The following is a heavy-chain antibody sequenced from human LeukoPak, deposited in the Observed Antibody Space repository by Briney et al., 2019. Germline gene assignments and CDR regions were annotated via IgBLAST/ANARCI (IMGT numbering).Heavy chain of an antibody. CDR2: IYYRGST. CDR1: GGSISPYF. V-gene: IGHV4-59*12. D-gene: IGHD3-22*01. J-gene: IGHJ3*02. Sequence: SETLSLTCTLSGGSISPYFWSWIRQPPGKGLDWIGYIYYRGSTNYNPSLKSRVTISVDTSKNQFSLKLSSVTAADTAVYYCARDGRSYYDSSGYPLAYAFDIWGQGTMVTVSS. CDR3: ARDGRSYYDSSGYPLAYAFDI.